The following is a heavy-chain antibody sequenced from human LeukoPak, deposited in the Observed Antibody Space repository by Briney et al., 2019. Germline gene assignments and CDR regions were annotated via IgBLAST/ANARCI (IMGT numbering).Heavy chain of an antibody. CDR2: IYYDGST. V-gene: IGHV4-59*12. J-gene: IGHJ4*02. CDR1: GGSISSYY. CDR3: ARDEVPRYSSGWLDY. D-gene: IGHD6-19*01. Sequence: SETLSLTCTVSGGSISSYYWSWIRQSPGKGLEWIGYIYYDGSTNYNPSLRGRVTISVDTSKNQFSLKRSSVTAADTAVYYCARDEVPRYSSGWLDYWGQGTLVTVSS.